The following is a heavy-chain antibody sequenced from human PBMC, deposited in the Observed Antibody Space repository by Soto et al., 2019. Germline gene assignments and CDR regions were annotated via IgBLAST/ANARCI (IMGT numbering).Heavy chain of an antibody. Sequence: EMQVVESGGGLVQPGGSLRLSCAASGSTFRGHAIHWVGQAPGKGLEIASTINAKGDTTYYANSVKGRFSISRDNSKNTLYLQMGSLRGEDTAVYYCARDTADGMDVWGQGTTVIVSS. CDR2: INAKGDTT. V-gene: IGHV3-64*01. J-gene: IGHJ6*02. D-gene: IGHD2-21*02. CDR1: GSTFRGHA. CDR3: ARDTADGMDV.